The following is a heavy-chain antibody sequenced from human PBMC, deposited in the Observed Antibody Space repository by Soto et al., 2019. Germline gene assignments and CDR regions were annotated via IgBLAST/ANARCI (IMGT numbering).Heavy chain of an antibody. Sequence: QVQLVQSGAEVKKPGASVKVSCKASGYTFTSYDINWVRQATGQGLEWMGWMNPNSGNTGYAQKFQGRVTMTRNTSISTAYMELSSLRSEDTAVYYCARGSGVWFGDANWFDPWGQGTLVTVSS. CDR2: MNPNSGNT. CDR3: ARGSGVWFGDANWFDP. V-gene: IGHV1-8*01. J-gene: IGHJ5*02. D-gene: IGHD3-10*01. CDR1: GYTFTSYD.